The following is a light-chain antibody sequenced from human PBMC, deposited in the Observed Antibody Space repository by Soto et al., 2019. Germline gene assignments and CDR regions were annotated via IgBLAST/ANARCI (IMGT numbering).Light chain of an antibody. CDR2: WAS. J-gene: IGKJ1*01. CDR3: QQYYSPPLT. CDR1: QRGVSRSITNIY. V-gene: IGKV4-1*01. Sequence: NVVTQALDCLAVLLGERGTINCRWSQRGVSRSITNIYLAWYQQKPGQPPTLLIYWASTRDSGVPDRFSGSGSGTDFTLTISSLQAEDVAVYYCQQYYSPPLTFGQGTKVDIK.